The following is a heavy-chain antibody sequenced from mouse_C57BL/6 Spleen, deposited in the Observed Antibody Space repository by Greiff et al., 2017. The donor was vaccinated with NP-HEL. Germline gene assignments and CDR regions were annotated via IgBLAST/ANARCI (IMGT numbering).Heavy chain of an antibody. V-gene: IGHV14-3*01. CDR3: ARPKDSSGEEFAY. D-gene: IGHD3-2*02. CDR2: IDPANGNT. CDR1: GFNIKNTY. Sequence: VQLKESVAELVRPGASVKLSCTASGFNIKNTYMHWVKQRPEQGLEWIGRIDPANGNTKYAPKFQGKATITADTSSNTAYLQLSSLTSEDTAIYYCARPKDSSGEEFAYWGQGTLVTVSA. J-gene: IGHJ3*01.